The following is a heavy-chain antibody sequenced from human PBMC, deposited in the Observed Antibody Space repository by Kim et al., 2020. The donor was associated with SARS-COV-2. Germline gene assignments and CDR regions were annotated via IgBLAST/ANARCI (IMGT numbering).Heavy chain of an antibody. Sequence: GGSLRLSCAASGFTFSAHSLHWVRQAPGKGLEWVSLIAYDGSHISYPDSVKGRFIISRDNTKSTLYLQMNRLGPEDTAVYYCLAAVGSRGIDHWGQVTLV. CDR1: GFTFSAHS. CDR2: IAYDGSHI. D-gene: IGHD6-13*01. CDR3: LAAVGSRGIDH. J-gene: IGHJ4*02. V-gene: IGHV3-30*04.